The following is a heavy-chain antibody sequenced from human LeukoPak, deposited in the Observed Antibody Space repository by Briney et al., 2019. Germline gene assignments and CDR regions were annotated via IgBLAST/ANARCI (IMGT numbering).Heavy chain of an antibody. CDR2: ISSDGNTQ. Sequence: GGSLRLSCAASGFTFSSYSMNWVRQAPGKGLDWAAVISSDGNTQYYAGSVKGRFTISRDNSNNTLYLQMNSLRADDTAIYYCARRRIVGSTDDAFDIWGQGTMVTLSS. J-gene: IGHJ3*02. CDR3: ARRRIVGSTDDAFDI. D-gene: IGHD1-26*01. V-gene: IGHV3-30*03. CDR1: GFTFSSYS.